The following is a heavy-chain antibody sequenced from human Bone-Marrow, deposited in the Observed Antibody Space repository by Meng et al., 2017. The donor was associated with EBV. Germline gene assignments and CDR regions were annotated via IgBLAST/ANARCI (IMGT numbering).Heavy chain of an antibody. V-gene: IGHV4-34*01. CDR3: ARGAGYSSGWYGDPKYFQH. CDR1: GGSFSGYY. J-gene: IGHJ1*01. Sequence: GQLQPEGAGVLKPSEPLSLTCAVNGGSFSGYYWSWIRQPPGKGLEWIGEINHSGSTNYNPSLKSRVTISVDTSKNQFSLKLSSVTAADTAVYYCARGAGYSSGWYGDPKYFQHWGQGTLVTVSS. D-gene: IGHD6-19*01. CDR2: INHSGST.